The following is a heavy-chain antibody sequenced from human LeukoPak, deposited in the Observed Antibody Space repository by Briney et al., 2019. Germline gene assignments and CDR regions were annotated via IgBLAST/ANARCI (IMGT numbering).Heavy chain of an antibody. CDR3: AKDCSGSGSFYDY. Sequence: GGSLRLSCAVSGFTFSSYAMNWVRQAPGKGLEWVSSISVSGGTTYYADSVKGRFTISRDNSKNTLYLQMNSLRAEDTAIYYCAKDCSGSGSFYDYWGQGTVVTVSS. V-gene: IGHV3-23*01. D-gene: IGHD1-26*01. J-gene: IGHJ4*02. CDR2: ISVSGGTT. CDR1: GFTFSSYA.